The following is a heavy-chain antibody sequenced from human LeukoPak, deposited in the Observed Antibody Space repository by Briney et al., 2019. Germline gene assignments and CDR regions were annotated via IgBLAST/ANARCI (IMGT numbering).Heavy chain of an antibody. D-gene: IGHD1-1*01. CDR1: GHRLIKLS. V-gene: IGHV1-24*01. CDR2: FEPEDGET. CDR3: AASSPYSWKTHEY. J-gene: IGHJ4*02. Sequence: ASVKVSCKVSGHRLIKLSMHWVRQAPGRGLEWLGGFEWLGGFEPEDGETIYAQRFQGRVTMTEDTSTDTAYMELSSLTSEDTAVYYCAASSPYSWKTHEYWGQGTLVTISS.